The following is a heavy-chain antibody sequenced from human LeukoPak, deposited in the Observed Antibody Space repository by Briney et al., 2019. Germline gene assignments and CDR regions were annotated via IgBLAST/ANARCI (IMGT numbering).Heavy chain of an antibody. CDR2: IYYSGST. Sequence: SETLSLTCTVSGGSISSSSYYWGWIRQPPGKGLEWIGSIYYSGSTYYNPSLKSRVTISVDTSKNQFSLKLSSVTAADTAVYHCARQGVHGGRKPHWFDPWGQGTLVTVSS. V-gene: IGHV4-39*01. J-gene: IGHJ5*02. D-gene: IGHD4-23*01. CDR1: GGSISSSSYY. CDR3: ARQGVHGGRKPHWFDP.